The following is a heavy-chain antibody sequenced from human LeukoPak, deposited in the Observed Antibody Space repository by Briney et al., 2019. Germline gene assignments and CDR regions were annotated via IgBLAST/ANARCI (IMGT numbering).Heavy chain of an antibody. CDR2: ISGSGGST. J-gene: IGHJ4*02. CDR1: GFTFSNYA. D-gene: IGHD3-10*01. Sequence: AGGSLRLSCAASGFTFSNYAMSWVRQAPGKGLEWVSAISGSGGSTYYADSVKGRFTISRDNSKNTLYLQMNSLRAEDTAVYYCARETGGVLWFGETDWGQGTLVAVSS. V-gene: IGHV3-23*01. CDR3: ARETGGVLWFGETD.